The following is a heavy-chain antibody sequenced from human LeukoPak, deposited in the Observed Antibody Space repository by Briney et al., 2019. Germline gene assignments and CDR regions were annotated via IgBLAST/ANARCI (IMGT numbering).Heavy chain of an antibody. J-gene: IGHJ4*02. CDR1: GGSFSGYY. D-gene: IGHD2-2*01. CDR2: INHSGST. V-gene: IGHV4-34*01. CDR3: AGASLGYCSSTSCRFDY. Sequence: PSETLSITCAVYGGSFSGYYWSWIRQPPGKGREWIGEINHSGSTNYNPSLKSRVTISVDTSKNQFSLKLSSVTAADTAVYYCAGASLGYCSSTSCRFDYWGQGTLVTVSS.